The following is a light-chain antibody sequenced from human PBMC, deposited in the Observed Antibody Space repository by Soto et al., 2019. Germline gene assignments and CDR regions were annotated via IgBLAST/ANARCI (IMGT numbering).Light chain of an antibody. CDR2: GAS. J-gene: IGKJ5*01. V-gene: IGKV3-20*01. Sequence: EIVLTQSPGTLSLSPGERATLSCRASQSISSGYLAWYQQKPGQAPRLLFYGASTRATGIPDRFSGSGSGTDFTLTISRLEPEDCAVYYCQQYGSSTITFGQGTRLEIK. CDR3: QQYGSSTIT. CDR1: QSISSGY.